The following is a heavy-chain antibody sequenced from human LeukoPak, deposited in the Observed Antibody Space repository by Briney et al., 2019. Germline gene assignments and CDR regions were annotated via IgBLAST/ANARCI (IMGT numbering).Heavy chain of an antibody. Sequence: GGSLRLSCAASGFTVSSIHMVWVRQAPGKGLEWVSVTYTGGNSYYADSVKGRFIISRDISKNTLYLQMNSLRAEDTAVYYCAKEGDFYDILTDYWGQGTLVTVSS. V-gene: IGHV3-53*01. CDR1: GFTVSSIH. CDR2: TYTGGNS. D-gene: IGHD3-9*01. CDR3: AKEGDFYDILTDY. J-gene: IGHJ4*02.